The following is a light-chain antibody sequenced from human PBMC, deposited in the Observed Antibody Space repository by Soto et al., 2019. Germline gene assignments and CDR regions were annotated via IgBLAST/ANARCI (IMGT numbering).Light chain of an antibody. J-gene: IGKJ4*01. CDR2: TVS. CDR1: QDIRND. Sequence: AIQMTQSPSSLSASVGDRVTITCRASQDIRNDLASYQQKPGKAPRLLIFTVSSLQSGVPSRFSGSGYGTDFTLTISSLQPEDFATYHCLQDNDYPLTFGGGTKVEIK. V-gene: IGKV1-6*01. CDR3: LQDNDYPLT.